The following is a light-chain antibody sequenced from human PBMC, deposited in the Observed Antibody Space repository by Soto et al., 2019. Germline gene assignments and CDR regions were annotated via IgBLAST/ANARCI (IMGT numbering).Light chain of an antibody. CDR3: SSYAASNSFYFV. V-gene: IGLV2-8*01. CDR1: SSDVGGYNY. J-gene: IGLJ3*02. Sequence: QSALTQPPSASGSPGQSVTISCTGTSSDVGGYNYVSWYQQYPGRAPKLMIYEVTKRPSGVPYRFSGSKSGNTASLTVSGLQAEDEADYYCSSYAASNSFYFVFGGGTKLTVL. CDR2: EVT.